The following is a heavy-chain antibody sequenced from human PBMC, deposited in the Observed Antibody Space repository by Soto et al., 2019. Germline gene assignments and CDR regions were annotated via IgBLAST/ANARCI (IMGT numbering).Heavy chain of an antibody. CDR1: GYTFTSYG. V-gene: IGHV1-18*01. CDR2: ISAYNGNT. D-gene: IGHD6-19*01. Sequence: ASVKVSCKASGYTFTSYGISWVRQAPGQGLEWMGWISAYNGNTNYAQKLQGRVTMTTDTSTSTAYMELRSLRSDDTAVYYCARDRASSGWREYFQHWGQATLVTVSS. CDR3: ARDRASSGWREYFQH. J-gene: IGHJ1*01.